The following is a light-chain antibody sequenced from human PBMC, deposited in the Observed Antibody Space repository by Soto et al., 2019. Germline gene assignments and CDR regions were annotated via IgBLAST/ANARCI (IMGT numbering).Light chain of an antibody. Sequence: ALTQPASVSGSPGQSVAISCTGTSSDVAAYNFVSWYQQHPGKAPKLMVFDVSNRPSGVSNRFSGSKSDNTASLTISGLQAEDEADYYCSSYTSGGNYVFGTGTKVTVL. V-gene: IGLV2-14*01. CDR1: SSDVAAYNF. CDR3: SSYTSGGNYV. J-gene: IGLJ1*01. CDR2: DVS.